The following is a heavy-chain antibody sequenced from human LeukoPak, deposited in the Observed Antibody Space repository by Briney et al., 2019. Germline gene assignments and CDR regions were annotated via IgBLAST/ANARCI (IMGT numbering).Heavy chain of an antibody. CDR3: ARGGLLHYFDY. Sequence: GGSLRLSCAASGFTFDDYAMHWVRQAPGKGLEWVSGISWNSGSIGYADSVKGRFTISRDNAKNSLYLQMNSLRAEDTAVYYCARGGLLHYFDYWGQGTLVTVSS. V-gene: IGHV3-9*01. J-gene: IGHJ4*02. CDR2: ISWNSGSI. D-gene: IGHD2-15*01. CDR1: GFTFDDYA.